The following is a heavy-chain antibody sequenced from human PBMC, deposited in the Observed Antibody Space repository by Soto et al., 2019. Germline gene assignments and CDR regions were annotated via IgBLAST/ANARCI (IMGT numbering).Heavy chain of an antibody. J-gene: IGHJ6*02. D-gene: IGHD2-2*01. V-gene: IGHV3-30-3*01. CDR1: GFTFSSYA. CDR3: AREWRYCSSTSCYGNDYYAMDV. CDR2: ISYDGSNR. Sequence: VGSLRLSCAASGFTFSSYAMHWVRQAPGKGLEWVAVISYDGSNRYYADSVKGRFTISRDNSKNTLYLQMNSLRAEDTAVYYCAREWRYCSSTSCYGNDYYAMDVSGHGTTVTVSS.